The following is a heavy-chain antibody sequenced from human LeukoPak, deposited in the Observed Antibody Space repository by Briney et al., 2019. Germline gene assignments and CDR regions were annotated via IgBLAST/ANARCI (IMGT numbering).Heavy chain of an antibody. CDR3: AKETGILTYTYGPDY. Sequence: PGGSLRLSCAASGFTFSSYGIHWVRQAPGKGLEWGAFIRFDGSKEYYADSVKGRFTISRDNSKNTLYLQMNSLRAEDTAVYYCAKETGILTYTYGPDYWGQGTLVTVSS. V-gene: IGHV3-30*02. D-gene: IGHD5-18*01. CDR2: IRFDGSKE. CDR1: GFTFSSYG. J-gene: IGHJ4*02.